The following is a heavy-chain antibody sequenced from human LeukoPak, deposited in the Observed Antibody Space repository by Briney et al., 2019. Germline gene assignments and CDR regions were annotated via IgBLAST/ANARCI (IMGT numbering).Heavy chain of an antibody. CDR1: GFTLNVYY. CDR3: ARKLGGSQCGGDCFFDH. J-gene: IGHJ4*02. CDR2: ISSTGSYT. V-gene: IGHV3-11*03. Sequence: GGSLRLSCEAPGFTLNVYYMSWFRQAPAKGLEWIGYISSTGSYTTYADSVRGRFTISRDNAKSLLFLQMNNLRAEDTAVYYCARKLGGSQCGGDCFFDHWGQGTLVVVSS. D-gene: IGHD2-21*02.